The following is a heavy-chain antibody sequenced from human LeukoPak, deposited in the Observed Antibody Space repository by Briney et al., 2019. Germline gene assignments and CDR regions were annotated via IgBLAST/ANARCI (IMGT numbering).Heavy chain of an antibody. CDR1: GYTFTGYY. D-gene: IGHD4-11*01. CDR2: INPNSGGT. J-gene: IGHJ3*02. Sequence: ASVKVSCKASGYTFTGYYMHWVRQAPGQGLEWMGWINPNSGGTNYAQKFQGRVTMTRDTSIGTAYMELSRLRSDDTAVYYCARDLSLTNPDAFDIWGQGTMVTVSS. CDR3: ARDLSLTNPDAFDI. V-gene: IGHV1-2*02.